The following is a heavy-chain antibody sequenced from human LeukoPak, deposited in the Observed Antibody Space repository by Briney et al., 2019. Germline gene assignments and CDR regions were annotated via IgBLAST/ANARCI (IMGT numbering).Heavy chain of an antibody. Sequence: SETLSLTCTVSSGSISSGGYYWGWIRQPPGKGLEWIGSIYHSGSTYYNPSLKSRVTISVDTSKNQFSLKLSSVTAADTAVYYCARLSRGGGDYGCWGQGTLVTVSS. V-gene: IGHV4-39*07. CDR1: SGSISSGGYY. D-gene: IGHD4-17*01. CDR3: ARLSRGGGDYGC. CDR2: IYHSGST. J-gene: IGHJ4*02.